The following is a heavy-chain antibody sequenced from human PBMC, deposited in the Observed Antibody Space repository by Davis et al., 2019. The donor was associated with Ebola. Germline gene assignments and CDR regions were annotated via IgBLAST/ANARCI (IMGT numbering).Heavy chain of an antibody. Sequence: SVKVSCKASGGTFSTYAISWVRQAPGQGLEWMGGIIPMVGTTNYAQKFQGRVTITADESTSTAYMELSSLRSEDTAVYYCARDRYSDGSGYFFEQSHWGQGTLVTVSS. V-gene: IGHV1-69*13. CDR3: ARDRYSDGSGYFFEQSH. J-gene: IGHJ4*02. CDR2: IIPMVGTT. CDR1: GGTFSTYA. D-gene: IGHD3-22*01.